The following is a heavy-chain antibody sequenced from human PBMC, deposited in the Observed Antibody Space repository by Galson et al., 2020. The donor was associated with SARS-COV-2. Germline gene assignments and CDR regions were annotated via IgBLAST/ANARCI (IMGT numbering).Heavy chain of an antibody. V-gene: IGHV3-48*03. CDR2: MSSGGTNI. CDR3: ASPYLAAASFFGAFDV. J-gene: IGHJ3*01. Sequence: GESLRLSCAGSGFTFSSYEMNWVRQAQGKGLERVSYMSSGGTNISYANSVKGRFTITRDNAKNSLYLQMTSLRAEDTAVYYCASPYLAAASFFGAFDVWGLGTMVTVSS. D-gene: IGHD2-15*01. CDR1: GFTFSSYE.